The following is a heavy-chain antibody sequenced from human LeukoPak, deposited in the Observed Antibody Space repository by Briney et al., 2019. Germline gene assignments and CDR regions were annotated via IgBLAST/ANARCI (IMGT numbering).Heavy chain of an antibody. V-gene: IGHV3-21*01. CDR2: ISSSSSYI. CDR1: GFTFSSYS. D-gene: IGHD1-1*01. CDR3: ARGYEDNWNDAEHAFDI. J-gene: IGHJ3*02. Sequence: GGSLRLSCAASGFTFSSYSMNWVRQAPGKGLEWVSSISSSSSYIYYADSVKGRFTISRDNAKNSLYLQMNSLRAEDTAVYYCARGYEDNWNDAEHAFDIWGQGTMVTVSS.